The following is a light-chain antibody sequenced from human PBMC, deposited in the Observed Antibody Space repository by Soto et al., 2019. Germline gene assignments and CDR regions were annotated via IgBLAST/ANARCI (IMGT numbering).Light chain of an antibody. CDR3: QQANSFPIK. CDR1: QSIRSW. V-gene: IGKV1-5*01. Sequence: DIQMTQSPSTLSASVGDRVTITCRASQSIRSWLAWYQQKPGKAPKVXXXDASSLESGVPSRFSCSGSGTDXXPTINTVQHEDFATYRCQQANSFPIKFGQGTRLEIK. J-gene: IGKJ5*01. CDR2: DAS.